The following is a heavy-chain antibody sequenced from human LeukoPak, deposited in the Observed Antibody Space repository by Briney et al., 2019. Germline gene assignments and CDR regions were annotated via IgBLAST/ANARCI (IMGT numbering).Heavy chain of an antibody. CDR1: GFTFSSYW. D-gene: IGHD5-18*01. Sequence: PGGSLRLSCAASGFTFSSYWMSWVSQAPGKGVEWVANIKQDGSEKYYVDSVKGRFTISRDNAKNSLYLQMNSLRAEDTAVYYCARDREGGYSYGSYWGQGTLVTVSS. J-gene: IGHJ4*02. CDR2: IKQDGSEK. V-gene: IGHV3-7*01. CDR3: ARDREGGYSYGSY.